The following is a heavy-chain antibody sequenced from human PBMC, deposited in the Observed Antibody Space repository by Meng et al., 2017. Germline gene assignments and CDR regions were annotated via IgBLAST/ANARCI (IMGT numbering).Heavy chain of an antibody. CDR2: INPKSGDT. D-gene: IGHD6-13*01. Sequence: VTLVQSGEEVKKHGPSMKVSLKASGYTFPAYWIHWVRRAPGQGLEWMGRINPKSGDTHYAQRFQGRVTMTGDTSISTAYMELSGLRSDDTAMYYCARDEDISAAGKLFGDYWGQGTLVTVSS. V-gene: IGHV1-2*06. CDR1: GYTFPAYW. J-gene: IGHJ4*02. CDR3: ARDEDISAAGKLFGDY.